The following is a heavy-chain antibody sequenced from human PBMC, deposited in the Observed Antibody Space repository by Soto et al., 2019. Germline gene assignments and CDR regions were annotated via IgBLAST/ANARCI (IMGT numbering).Heavy chain of an antibody. CDR2: ISAYNGNT. CDR3: ARGRTTRIVVVPGDYYYYYMDV. Sequence: ASVKVSCKASGYTFTSYGISWVRQAPGQGLEWMGWISAYNGNTNYAQKLQGRVTMTTDTSTSTAYMELRSLRSDDTAVYYCARGRTTRIVVVPGDYYYYYMDVWGKGTTVTVSS. D-gene: IGHD2-2*01. J-gene: IGHJ6*03. CDR1: GYTFTSYG. V-gene: IGHV1-18*01.